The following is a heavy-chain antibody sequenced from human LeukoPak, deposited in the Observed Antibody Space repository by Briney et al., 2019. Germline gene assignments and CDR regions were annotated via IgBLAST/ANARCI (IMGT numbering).Heavy chain of an antibody. CDR3: VRLWDSSGFFGY. V-gene: IGHV3-7*01. D-gene: IGHD3-22*01. J-gene: IGHJ4*02. CDR2: IQKDGSEK. Sequence: GGSLTLSCVASGFTFSNYWMSWVRQAPGKGLEWVANIQKDGSEKHYVASVEGRFTISRDNAENSLFLQLNSPRVGDTAVYYCVRLWDSSGFFGYWGQGALVTVSS. CDR1: GFTFSNYW.